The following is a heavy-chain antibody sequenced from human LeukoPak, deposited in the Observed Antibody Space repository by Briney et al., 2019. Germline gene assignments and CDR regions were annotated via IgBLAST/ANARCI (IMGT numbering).Heavy chain of an antibody. CDR2: ISYDGSNK. CDR3: ARLGLLGYCSGGSCYLGEWSLDY. Sequence: PGGSLRLSCAASGFTFSSYAMHWVRQAPGKGLEWVAVISYDGSNKYYADSVKGRFTISRDNSRNTLYLQMNSLRAEDTAVYYCARLGLLGYCSGGSCYLGEWSLDYWGQGTLVTVSS. D-gene: IGHD2-15*01. V-gene: IGHV3-30-3*01. CDR1: GFTFSSYA. J-gene: IGHJ4*02.